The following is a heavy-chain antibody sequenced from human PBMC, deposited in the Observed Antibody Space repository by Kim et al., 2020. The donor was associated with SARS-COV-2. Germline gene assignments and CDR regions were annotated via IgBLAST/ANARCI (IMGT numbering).Heavy chain of an antibody. Sequence: SETLSLTCAVSGGSISSGGYSWSWIRQPPGKGLEWIGYIYHSGSTYYNPSLKSRVTISVDRSKNQFSLKLSSVTAADTAVYYCARTYDFWSGSDAFDIWGQGTMVTVSS. D-gene: IGHD3-3*01. CDR2: IYHSGST. V-gene: IGHV4-30-2*01. CDR3: ARTYDFWSGSDAFDI. CDR1: GGSISSGGYS. J-gene: IGHJ3*02.